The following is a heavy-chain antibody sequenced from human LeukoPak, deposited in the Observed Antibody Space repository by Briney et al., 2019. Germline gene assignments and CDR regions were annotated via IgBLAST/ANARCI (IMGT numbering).Heavy chain of an antibody. CDR3: ARVASGASCYWGY. CDR2: IKQDANEK. Sequence: PGGSLRLSCAASGFTFSTYWMSWVRQAPGKGLEWVANIKQDANEKYYVDSVKGRFTISGDNAKNSLYLQMNSLRAEDTAVYYCARVASGASCYWGYWGQGTLVTVSS. CDR1: GFTFSTYW. V-gene: IGHV3-7*01. J-gene: IGHJ4*02. D-gene: IGHD2-15*01.